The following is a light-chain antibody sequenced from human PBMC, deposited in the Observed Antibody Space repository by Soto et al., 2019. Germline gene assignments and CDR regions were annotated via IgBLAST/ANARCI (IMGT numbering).Light chain of an antibody. CDR2: SNN. J-gene: IGLJ2*01. V-gene: IGLV1-44*01. CDR1: SSNIGSNT. CDR3: AAWDDSPNGVV. Sequence: QSVLTQPPSASGTPGQRVTISCSGSSSNIGSNTVNWYQQVPGTAPKLLIYSNNQRPSGVPDRFSGSRSATSASLAISGLQSEDEADYYCAAWDDSPNGVVFGGGTKLTVL.